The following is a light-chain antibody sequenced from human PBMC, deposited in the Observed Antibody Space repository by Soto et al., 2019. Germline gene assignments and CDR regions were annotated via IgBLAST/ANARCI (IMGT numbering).Light chain of an antibody. CDR2: GAS. J-gene: IGKJ5*01. Sequence: EIVMTQSPATLSVSPGERATLSCRASQSVSSNLAWYQQKPGQAPRLLIYGASTGATGIPAGFSGSGSGTEFTLTISSLQSEDFAVYYCQQYNNWPLTFGQGTRLEIK. CDR1: QSVSSN. V-gene: IGKV3-15*01. CDR3: QQYNNWPLT.